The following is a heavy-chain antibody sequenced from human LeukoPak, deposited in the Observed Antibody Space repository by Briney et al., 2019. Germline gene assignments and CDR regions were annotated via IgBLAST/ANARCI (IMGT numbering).Heavy chain of an antibody. CDR3: ARGRDSAFDI. CDR1: GDSVSRNSPA. Sequence: SQTLSLTCAISGDSVSRNSPAWNWIRQSPSRGLEWLGRTYYRSKWYNDYAVSVNGRLTINPDTSKNQFILQLNSVTPEDTAVYYCARGRDSAFDIWGQGTMVTVSS. V-gene: IGHV6-1*01. J-gene: IGHJ3*02. CDR2: TYYRSKWYN.